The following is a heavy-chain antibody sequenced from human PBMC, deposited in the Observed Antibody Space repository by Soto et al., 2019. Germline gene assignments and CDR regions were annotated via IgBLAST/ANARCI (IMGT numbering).Heavy chain of an antibody. V-gene: IGHV3-23*01. CDR2: VTDSGGST. CDR1: GFIFGTYA. Sequence: EVQLLESGGGLVQPGGSLRLSCAASGFIFGTYAMSWVRQAPGKGLEWVSAVTDSGGSTYYAGSVKGRFTISRDNSKNTLYLQMNSLRAEDPAVYYCVRGKAGDYVFDYWGQGTLVTVSS. CDR3: VRGKAGDYVFDY. D-gene: IGHD4-17*01. J-gene: IGHJ4*02.